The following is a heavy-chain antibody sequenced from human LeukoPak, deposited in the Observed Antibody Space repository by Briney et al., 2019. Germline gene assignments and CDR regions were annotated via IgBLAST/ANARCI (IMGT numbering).Heavy chain of an antibody. CDR3: ARFGYSSGYYFDY. CDR2: ISSSSSYI. V-gene: IGHV3-21*01. CDR1: GFTFSSYA. J-gene: IGHJ4*02. D-gene: IGHD3-22*01. Sequence: PGGSLRLSCAASGFTFSSYAMNWVRQAPGKGLEWVSSISSSSSYIYYADSVKGRFTISRDNAKNSLYLQMNSLRAEDTAVYYCARFGYSSGYYFDYWGQGTLVTVSS.